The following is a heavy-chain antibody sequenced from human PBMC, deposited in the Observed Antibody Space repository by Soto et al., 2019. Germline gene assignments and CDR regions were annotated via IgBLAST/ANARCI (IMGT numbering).Heavy chain of an antibody. Sequence: GGSLRLSCAASGFTFSSYGMHWVRQAPGKGLEWVAVISYDGSNKYYADSVKGRFTISRDNSKNTLYLQMNSLRAEDTAVYYCAKDVPYVAVAAPDYWGQGTLVTVSS. CDR1: GFTFSSYG. CDR3: AKDVPYVAVAAPDY. D-gene: IGHD6-19*01. J-gene: IGHJ4*02. CDR2: ISYDGSNK. V-gene: IGHV3-30*18.